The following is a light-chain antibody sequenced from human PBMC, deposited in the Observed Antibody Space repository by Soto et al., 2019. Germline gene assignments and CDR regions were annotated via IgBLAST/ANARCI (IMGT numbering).Light chain of an antibody. V-gene: IGKV1-5*03. CDR3: QQYNSYPLT. Sequence: DIQMTQSRSTLSASVGDRVTITCRASQSISTWLAWYQQKPGKAPKVLIYTASSLQSGVPSRFSGGGSGTEFSLTISSLQPDDFATYYCQQYNSYPLTFGGGTKVEIK. CDR2: TAS. J-gene: IGKJ4*01. CDR1: QSISTW.